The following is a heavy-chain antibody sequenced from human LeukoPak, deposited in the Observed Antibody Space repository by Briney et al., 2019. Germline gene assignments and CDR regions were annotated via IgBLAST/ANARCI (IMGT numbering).Heavy chain of an antibody. V-gene: IGHV1-2*02. CDR3: ASHGVIGHDAFDI. CDR2: INPNSGGT. Sequence: ASVKVSCKTSGYTFTDYYMHWVRQAPGQGLEWMGWINPNSGGTNYAQKFQGRVTMTRDTSISTAYMELSRLRSDDTAVYYCASHGVIGHDAFDIWGQGTMVTVSS. J-gene: IGHJ3*02. CDR1: GYTFTDYY. D-gene: IGHD3-10*01.